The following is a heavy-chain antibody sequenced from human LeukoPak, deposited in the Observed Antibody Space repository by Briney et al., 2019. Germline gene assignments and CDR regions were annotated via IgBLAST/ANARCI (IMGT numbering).Heavy chain of an antibody. CDR3: ARGDYYDSSGTSRLFDY. Sequence: SVKVSCKASGGTFSSYAISWVRQAPGQGLEWMGGIIPIFGTANYAQKFQGRVTITADKSTSTAYMELSSLRSEDTAVYYCARGDYYDSSGTSRLFDYWGQGTLVTVSS. V-gene: IGHV1-69*06. D-gene: IGHD3-22*01. J-gene: IGHJ4*02. CDR1: GGTFSSYA. CDR2: IIPIFGTA.